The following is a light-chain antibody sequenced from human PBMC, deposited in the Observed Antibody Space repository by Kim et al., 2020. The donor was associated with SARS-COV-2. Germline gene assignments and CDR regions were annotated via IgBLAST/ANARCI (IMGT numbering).Light chain of an antibody. J-gene: IGKJ4*01. Sequence: EIVLTQSPATLSLSPGERATLSCRASQNVRQFLAWYQQKPGQAPRLLIYDASNRATGIPARFSGSGSGTDFILTISSLEPEDSAVYYCHQRRDWPLTFGGGTKVDIK. V-gene: IGKV3-11*01. CDR2: DAS. CDR1: QNVRQF. CDR3: HQRRDWPLT.